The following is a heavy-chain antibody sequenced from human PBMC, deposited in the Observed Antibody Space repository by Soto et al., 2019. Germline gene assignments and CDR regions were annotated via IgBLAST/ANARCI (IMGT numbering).Heavy chain of an antibody. CDR1: GFTFTSFG. V-gene: IGHV3-30*18. D-gene: IGHD4-17*01. Sequence: QVQLVESGGDVVQPGRSLRLSCAASGFTFTSFGMHWVRQAPGKGLEWVALVSHDGSNKYYADSVKGRFTISRENSKNTLYLPMNSLRAEDTAEYFCAKDLYGDQGFDYWGQGTLVTVSS. CDR3: AKDLYGDQGFDY. CDR2: VSHDGSNK. J-gene: IGHJ4*02.